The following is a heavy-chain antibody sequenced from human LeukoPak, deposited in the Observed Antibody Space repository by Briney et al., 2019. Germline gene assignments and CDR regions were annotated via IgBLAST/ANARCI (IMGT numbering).Heavy chain of an antibody. J-gene: IGHJ6*02. CDR3: ARGSNRNYYGSGSYSKYYYYYGMDV. D-gene: IGHD3-10*01. CDR2: INHSGST. V-gene: IGHV4-34*01. Sequence: PSETLSLTCAVYGGSFSGYYWSWIRQPPGKGLEWIGEINHSGSTNYNPSLKSRVTISVDTSKNQFSLKLSSVTAADTAVYYCARGSNRNYYGSGSYSKYYYYYGMDVWGQGTTVTVSS. CDR1: GGSFSGYY.